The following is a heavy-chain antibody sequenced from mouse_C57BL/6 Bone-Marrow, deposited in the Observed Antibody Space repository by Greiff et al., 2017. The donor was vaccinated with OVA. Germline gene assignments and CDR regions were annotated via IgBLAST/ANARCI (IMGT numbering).Heavy chain of an antibody. V-gene: IGHV1-59*01. CDR1: GYTFTSYW. CDR3: ARTPYYYSGSSDWYFDV. J-gene: IGHJ1*03. D-gene: IGHD1-1*01. Sequence: VQLQQPGAGLVRPGTSVKLSCNASGYTFTSYWMHWVKLRPGQGLEWIGVIDPSDSYTNYNQKFMGKATLTVEASSSTAYMQQSHLTSEDATVYYCARTPYYYSGSSDWYFDVWGTGTTVTVSS. CDR2: IDPSDSYT.